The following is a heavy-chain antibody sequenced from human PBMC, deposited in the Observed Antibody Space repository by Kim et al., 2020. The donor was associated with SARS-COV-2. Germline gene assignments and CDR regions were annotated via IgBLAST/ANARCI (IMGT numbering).Heavy chain of an antibody. V-gene: IGHV3-33*06. J-gene: IGHJ4*02. CDR3: AKAPADSDYYY. Sequence: GGSLRLSCAASGFIFRNYGMHWVRQAPGKGLEWVAVIWYDGSNKYYEDSVKGRLTISRDNSKNTLYLQMNSLRAEDTAVYYCAKAPADSDYYYWGQGTLVTVSS. CDR2: IWYDGSNK. D-gene: IGHD4-4*01. CDR1: GFIFRNYG.